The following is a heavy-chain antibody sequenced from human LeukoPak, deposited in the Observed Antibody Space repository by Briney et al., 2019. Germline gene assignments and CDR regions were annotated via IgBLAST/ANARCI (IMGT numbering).Heavy chain of an antibody. CDR3: ARDHPVRGVMIPFDY. V-gene: IGHV3-74*01. CDR2: INSDGSST. J-gene: IGHJ4*02. Sequence: GGSLRLPCAASGFTFTSYWMHWVRQTPGKGLVWVSRINSDGSSTRYADSVKGRFTISRDNAKNTLYLQMNSLRAEDTAVYFCARDHPVRGVMIPFDYWGQGTRVTVSS. D-gene: IGHD3-10*01. CDR1: GFTFTSYW.